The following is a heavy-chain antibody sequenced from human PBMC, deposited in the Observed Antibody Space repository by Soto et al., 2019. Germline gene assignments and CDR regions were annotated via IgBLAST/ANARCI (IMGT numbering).Heavy chain of an antibody. V-gene: IGHV5-51*01. J-gene: IGHJ4*02. Sequence: GESLKTSCKGSGYSFTSYWIGWVRQMPGKGLEWMGIIYPGDSDTRYSPSFRGQVTISADKSISTAYLQWSSLKASDTAMYYCARVSSEIHAPPLLYFDYWGQGTLVTVSS. CDR2: IYPGDSDT. D-gene: IGHD2-15*01. CDR3: ARVSSEIHAPPLLYFDY. CDR1: GYSFTSYW.